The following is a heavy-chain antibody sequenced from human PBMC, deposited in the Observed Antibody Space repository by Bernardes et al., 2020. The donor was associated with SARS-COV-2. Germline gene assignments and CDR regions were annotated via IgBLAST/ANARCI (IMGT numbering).Heavy chain of an antibody. Sequence: GGSLRLSCAASGFSLSGYWMHWVRQAPGKGLVWVSRIKADGSGITYADSVKGRFTISRDNAKNTLYVQMNSLRVDDTAIYYCTRVLEGRAGAFDIWGQGKMVTVSS. J-gene: IGHJ3*02. CDR1: GFSLSGYW. V-gene: IGHV3-74*03. D-gene: IGHD2-15*01. CDR2: IKADGSGI. CDR3: TRVLEGRAGAFDI.